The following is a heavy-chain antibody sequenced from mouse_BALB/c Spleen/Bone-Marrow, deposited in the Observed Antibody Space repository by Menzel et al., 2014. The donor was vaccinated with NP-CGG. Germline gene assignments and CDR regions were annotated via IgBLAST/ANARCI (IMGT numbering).Heavy chain of an antibody. V-gene: IGHV5-6-3*01. J-gene: IGHJ3*01. CDR2: INSSGGTT. CDR1: GFTFSNYG. Sequence: EVKLMESGGGLVQPGGSLKLSCAASGFTFSNYGMSWVRQTPDKRLDLVATINSSGGTTYYPDSVKGRFTISRDNAKNALYLQMSSLKSEDTAMYFCARGLYYVAYGPGFAYWGQGTLVTVSA. CDR3: ARGLYYVAYGPGFAY. D-gene: IGHD2-13*01.